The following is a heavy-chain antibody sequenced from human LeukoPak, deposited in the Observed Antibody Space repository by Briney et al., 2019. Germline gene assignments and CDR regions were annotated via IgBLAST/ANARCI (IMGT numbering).Heavy chain of an antibody. CDR1: GYTFFGYY. V-gene: IGHV1-2*02. J-gene: IGHJ4*02. CDR2: INPNSGGT. D-gene: IGHD1-26*01. Sequence: ASVNVSCKASGYTFFGYYIHWVRQAPGQGLEWMGWINPNSGGTNFAQRFQDRVTMTRDTSISTAYMELSRLTSDDTAVYYCARVLIYSGNLDYWGQGTLVTVSS. CDR3: ARVLIYSGNLDY.